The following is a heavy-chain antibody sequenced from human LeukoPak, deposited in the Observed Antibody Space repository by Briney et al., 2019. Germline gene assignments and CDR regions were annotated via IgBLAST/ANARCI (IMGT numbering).Heavy chain of an antibody. CDR2: INHSGST. V-gene: IGHV4-34*01. Sequence: PSETLSLTCAVYGGSFSGYYWSWIRQPPGKGLEWIGEINHSGSTNYNPSLKSRVTISVDTSKNQFSLKLSSVTAADTAVYYCARGRYGRVPYYYYYYMDVWGKGTTVTVSS. CDR3: ARGRYGRVPYYYYYYMDV. J-gene: IGHJ6*03. CDR1: GGSFSGYY. D-gene: IGHD5-18*01.